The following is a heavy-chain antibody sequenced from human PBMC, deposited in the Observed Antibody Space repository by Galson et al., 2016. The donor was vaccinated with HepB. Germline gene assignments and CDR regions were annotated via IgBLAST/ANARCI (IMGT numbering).Heavy chain of an antibody. CDR1: GGSISSYY. J-gene: IGHJ4*02. V-gene: IGHV4-59*08. Sequence: SETLSLTCTVSGGSISSYYWSWIRQPPGKGLEYIGYIDYSGGTNYNPSLKSRVSISADTSQNQFSLKLSSVTAADPAVYYCAGRDGYNWEGAFDYWGRGTLVTVSS. CDR2: IDYSGGT. CDR3: AGRDGYNWEGAFDY. D-gene: IGHD5-24*01.